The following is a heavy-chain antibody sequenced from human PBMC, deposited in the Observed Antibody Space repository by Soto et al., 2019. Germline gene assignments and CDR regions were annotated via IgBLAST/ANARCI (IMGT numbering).Heavy chain of an antibody. CDR2: ISSSSSTI. Sequence: GGSLRLSCAASGFTFSSYSMNWVRQAPGKGLEWVSYISSSSSTIYYADSVKGRFTISRDNAKNSLYLQMNSLRAEDTAVYYCASTIFGVPSYYYMDVWGKGTTVTVSS. J-gene: IGHJ6*03. V-gene: IGHV3-48*01. CDR3: ASTIFGVPSYYYMDV. D-gene: IGHD3-3*01. CDR1: GFTFSSYS.